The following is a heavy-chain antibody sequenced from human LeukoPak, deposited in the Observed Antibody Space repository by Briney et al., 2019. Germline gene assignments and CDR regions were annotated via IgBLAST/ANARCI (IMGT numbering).Heavy chain of an antibody. V-gene: IGHV3-33*01. CDR1: GFTFSSYG. CDR2: IWYDGTNE. J-gene: IGHJ4*02. CDR3: ARDGGSD. D-gene: IGHD2-15*01. Sequence: GRSLRLSCAASGFTFSSYGMHWVRQAPGKGLEWVAVIWYDGTNEYYVDSVKGRFTISRDNSNNTLYLQMNSLRAEDTAVYYCARDGGSDWGRGTLVTVSS.